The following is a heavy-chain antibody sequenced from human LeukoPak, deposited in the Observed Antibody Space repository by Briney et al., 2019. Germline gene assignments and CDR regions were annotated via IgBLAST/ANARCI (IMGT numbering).Heavy chain of an antibody. J-gene: IGHJ4*02. CDR3: ARERGFHCFDY. D-gene: IGHD5-12*01. CDR1: GFTFSNYW. V-gene: IGHV3-7*01. CDR2: IKQDGSEK. Sequence: GGSLRLSCAASGFTFSNYWMTWVRQAPGKGLEWVANIKQDGSEKYYVDSVKGRFTISRDNAKNSLYLQMNSLRAEDTAVYYCARERGFHCFDYWGQGTLVTVSS.